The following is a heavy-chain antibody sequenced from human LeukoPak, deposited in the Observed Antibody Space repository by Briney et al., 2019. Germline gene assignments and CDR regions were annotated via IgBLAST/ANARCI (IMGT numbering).Heavy chain of an antibody. CDR2: ISGSGGST. V-gene: IGHV3-23*01. CDR3: ARAPGYCSGGSCYDY. Sequence: GGSLRLSCAASGFTFSNYAMSWVRQAPGKGLEWVSPISGSGGSTNYADSVKGRFSISRDNSKNTVYLQMKSLRADDTALYYCARAPGYCSGGSCYDYWGQGTLVTVSS. D-gene: IGHD2-15*01. J-gene: IGHJ4*02. CDR1: GFTFSNYA.